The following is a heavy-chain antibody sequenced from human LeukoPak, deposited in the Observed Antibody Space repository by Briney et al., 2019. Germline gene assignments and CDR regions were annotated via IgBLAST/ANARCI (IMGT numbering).Heavy chain of an antibody. CDR1: GDTFGAHA. CDR2: IKKDGSAP. CDR3: ATWAFYHSLDV. J-gene: IGHJ6*02. V-gene: IGHV3-43*02. D-gene: IGHD1-26*01. Sequence: PGGSLRLSCEASGDTFGAHAMHWVREPPGKGLELDSLIKKDGSAPYCADSEKGRFTISRHNSKNSLYLQMNSLSSEDIAFYYCATWAFYHSLDVWGQGTTVTVSS.